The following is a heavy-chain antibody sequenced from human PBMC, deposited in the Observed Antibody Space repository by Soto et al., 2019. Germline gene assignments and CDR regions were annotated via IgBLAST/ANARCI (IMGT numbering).Heavy chain of an antibody. CDR2: IIPIFGTA. Sequence: QVQLVQSGAEVKKPGSSVKVSCKAPGGTFSSYAISWVRQAPGQGHEWMGGIIPIFGTAKYAQKFQGRVTITADESTSTGYMELSSLRSEDTAVYYCARSQGGSSSLDIYYYYYYGMDVWGQGTTVTVSS. J-gene: IGHJ6*02. V-gene: IGHV1-69*01. CDR3: ARSQGGSSSLDIYYYYYYGMDV. CDR1: GGTFSSYA. D-gene: IGHD2-15*01.